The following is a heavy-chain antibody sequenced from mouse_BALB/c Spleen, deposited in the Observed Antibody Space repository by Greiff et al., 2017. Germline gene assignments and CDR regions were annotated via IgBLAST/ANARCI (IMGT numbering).Heavy chain of an antibody. Sequence: EESGPGLVKPSQSLSLTCSVTGYSITSGYYWNWIRQFPGNKLEWMGYISYDGSNNYNPSLKNRISITRDTSKNQFFLKLNSVTTEDTATYYCARDQDGYYFDYWGQGTTLTVSS. CDR1: GYSITSGYY. J-gene: IGHJ2*01. CDR3: ARDQDGYYFDY. V-gene: IGHV3-6*02. CDR2: ISYDGSN. D-gene: IGHD2-3*01.